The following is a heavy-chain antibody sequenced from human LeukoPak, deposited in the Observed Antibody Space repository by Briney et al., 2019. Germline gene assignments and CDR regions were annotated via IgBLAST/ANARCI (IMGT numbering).Heavy chain of an antibody. CDR2: INPNRGGT. Sequence: RASVKVSCKASGYTFTGYYMHWVRQAPGQGLEWMGWINPNRGGTNYAQKFQGRVTMTRDTSISTAYMELSRLRSDDTAVYYCARDGALLRYFDWLSAAYFDYWGQGTLVTVSS. CDR3: ARDGALLRYFDWLSAAYFDY. J-gene: IGHJ4*02. V-gene: IGHV1-2*02. CDR1: GYTFTGYY. D-gene: IGHD3-9*01.